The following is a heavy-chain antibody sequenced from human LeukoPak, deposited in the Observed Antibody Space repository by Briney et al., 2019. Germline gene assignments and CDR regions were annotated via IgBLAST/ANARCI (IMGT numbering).Heavy chain of an antibody. Sequence: ASVKVSCKVSGYTLTELSMHWVRQAPGKGLEWMGGFDPEDGETIYAQKFQGRVTMTEDTSTDTAYMELSSLRSEDTAVYYCATDSRYSGSSMIWGQGTMVTVS. V-gene: IGHV1-24*01. CDR3: ATDSRYSGSSMI. D-gene: IGHD1-26*01. CDR2: FDPEDGET. CDR1: GYTLTELS. J-gene: IGHJ3*02.